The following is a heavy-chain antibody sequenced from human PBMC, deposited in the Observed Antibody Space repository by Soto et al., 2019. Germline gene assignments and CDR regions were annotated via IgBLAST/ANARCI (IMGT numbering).Heavy chain of an antibody. V-gene: IGHV3-21*01. CDR2: ISSSSSYI. CDR3: ARDSQRELIADYYYYGMDV. D-gene: IGHD1-26*01. J-gene: IGHJ6*02. Sequence: PGGSLRLSCAASGFTFSSYSMNWVRQAPGKGLEWVSSISSSSSYIYYADSVKGRFTISRDNAKNSLYLQMNSLRAEDTAVYYCARDSQRELIADYYYYGMDVWGQGTTVTVSS. CDR1: GFTFSSYS.